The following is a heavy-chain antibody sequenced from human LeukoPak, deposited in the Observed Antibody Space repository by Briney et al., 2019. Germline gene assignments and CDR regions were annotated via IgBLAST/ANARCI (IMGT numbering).Heavy chain of an antibody. V-gene: IGHV3-7*01. CDR3: ARERAPGYSSGWYSFYYYYMDV. CDR2: IKQDGSEK. Sequence: PGGSLRLSCAASGFTFSSYWVSWVRQAPGKGLEWVANIKQDGSEKYYVDSVKGRFTISRDDAKNSLYLQMNSLRAEDTAVYYCARERAPGYSSGWYSFYYYYMDVWGKGTTVTISS. CDR1: GFTFSSYW. J-gene: IGHJ6*03. D-gene: IGHD6-19*01.